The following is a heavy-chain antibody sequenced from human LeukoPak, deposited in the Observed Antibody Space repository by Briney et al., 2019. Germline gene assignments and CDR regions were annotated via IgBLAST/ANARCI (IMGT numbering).Heavy chain of an antibody. CDR1: GYTLTDNF. J-gene: IGHJ5*02. CDR2: MNPSIGSA. V-gene: IGHV1-46*01. D-gene: IGHD3-16*02. CDR3: ARGGGIIIYGTRSFDWFDP. Sequence: GASVKVSCKASGYTLTDNFMHWARQAPGQGLEWMGIMNPSIGSASYAEKFQARISLTRDTSTSTVYMELSNLTSEDTALYYCARGGGIIIYGTRSFDWFDPWGQGTPVIVSS.